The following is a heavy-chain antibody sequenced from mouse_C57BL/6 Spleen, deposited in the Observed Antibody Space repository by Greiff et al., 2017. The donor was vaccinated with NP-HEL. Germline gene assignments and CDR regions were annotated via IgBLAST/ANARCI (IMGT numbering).Heavy chain of an antibody. V-gene: IGHV1-39*01. CDR3: AGDYYGSSYVDY. CDR1: GYSFTDYN. CDR2: INPNYGTT. D-gene: IGHD1-1*01. Sequence: VQLKESGPELVKPGASVKISCKASGYSFTDYNMNWVKQSNGKSLEWIGVINPNYGTTSYNQKFKGKATLTVDQSSSTAYMQLNSLTSEGSAVYDCAGDYYGSSYVDYWGQGTTLTVSS. J-gene: IGHJ2*01.